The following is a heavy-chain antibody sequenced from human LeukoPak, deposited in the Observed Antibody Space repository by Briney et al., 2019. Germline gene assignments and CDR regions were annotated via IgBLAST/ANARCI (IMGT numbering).Heavy chain of an antibody. V-gene: IGHV3-30*02. D-gene: IGHD5-18*01. CDR1: GFIFSSFG. CDR3: AKDRYTYGVLDAFDI. CDR2: IPYDGTTK. J-gene: IGHJ3*02. Sequence: GGSLRLSCAAAGFIFSSFGMHWVRQAPGNGLEWVSFIPYDGTTKYYADSVKGRFTVSRDNSKSTLYLQMNSLRAEDTAVYSCAKDRYTYGVLDAFDIWGQGTMVTVSS.